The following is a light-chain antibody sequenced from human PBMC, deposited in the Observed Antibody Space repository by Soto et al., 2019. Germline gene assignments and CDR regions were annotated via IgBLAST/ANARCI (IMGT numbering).Light chain of an antibody. CDR1: SSDVGGHNH. Sequence: QSALTQPRSVSGSPGQSVTVSCTGTSSDVGGHNHVSWYQQHPGKVPKLMISDVNKRPSGVPDRFSGSKSGNTASLTISGLQAEDEADYYCCSFAGRIFVLGTGTKLTVL. CDR3: CSFAGRIFV. J-gene: IGLJ1*01. CDR2: DVN. V-gene: IGLV2-11*01.